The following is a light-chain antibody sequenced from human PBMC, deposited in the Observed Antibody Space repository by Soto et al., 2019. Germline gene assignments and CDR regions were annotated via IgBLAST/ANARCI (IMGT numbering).Light chain of an antibody. CDR2: DAS. CDR1: QSVSNY. Sequence: EVVLTQSPATLSLSPGERATLSCRASQSVSNYLDWFQQKPGQAPRLLIYDASNRATGIPARFSGSASGTDFTLTISRLEPEEFAVYFCQQYSDLPMTFGQGTRLEIK. V-gene: IGKV3-11*01. J-gene: IGKJ5*01. CDR3: QQYSDLPMT.